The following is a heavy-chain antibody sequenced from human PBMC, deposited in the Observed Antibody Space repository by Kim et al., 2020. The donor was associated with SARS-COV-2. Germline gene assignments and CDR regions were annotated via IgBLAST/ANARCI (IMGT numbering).Heavy chain of an antibody. CDR3: AREYCSSTSCYYYYGMDV. CDR2: IYTSGST. CDR1: GGSISSYY. V-gene: IGHV4-4*07. J-gene: IGHJ6*02. Sequence: SETLSLTCTVSGGSISSYYWSWIRQPAGKGLEWIGRIYTSGSTNYNPSLKSRVTMSVDTSKNQFSLKLSSVTAADTAVYYCAREYCSSTSCYYYYGMDVWGQGTTVTVSS. D-gene: IGHD2-2*01.